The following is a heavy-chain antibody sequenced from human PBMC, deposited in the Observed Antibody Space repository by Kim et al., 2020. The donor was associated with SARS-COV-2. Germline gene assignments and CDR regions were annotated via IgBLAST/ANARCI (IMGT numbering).Heavy chain of an antibody. V-gene: IGHV3-15*01. Sequence: GGSLRLSCAASGFTFSNAWMSWVRQPPGKGLEWVGRIKSKTDGGTKDYAAPGKGRFTISRDDSKNTLYLQMNSLKTEDTAVYYCTTNLADYDILTGYYPTDYWGQGTLVTVSS. CDR2: IKSKTDGGTK. CDR3: TTNLADYDILTGYYPTDY. D-gene: IGHD3-9*01. CDR1: GFTFSNAW. J-gene: IGHJ4*02.